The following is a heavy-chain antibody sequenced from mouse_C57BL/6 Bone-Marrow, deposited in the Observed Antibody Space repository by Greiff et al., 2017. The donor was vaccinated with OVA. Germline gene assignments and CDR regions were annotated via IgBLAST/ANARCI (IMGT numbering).Heavy chain of an antibody. J-gene: IGHJ2*01. V-gene: IGHV1-54*01. CDR1: GYAFTNYL. Sequence: VQLQQSGAELVRPGTSVKVSCTASGYAFTNYLIEWVKQRPGQGLEWIGVINPGSGGTNYNEKFKGKATLTADTSSSTAYMQLSSLTSEDSAVYVCARGPYYYGSSPFDYWGQGTTLTVSS. CDR2: INPGSGGT. D-gene: IGHD1-1*01. CDR3: ARGPYYYGSSPFDY.